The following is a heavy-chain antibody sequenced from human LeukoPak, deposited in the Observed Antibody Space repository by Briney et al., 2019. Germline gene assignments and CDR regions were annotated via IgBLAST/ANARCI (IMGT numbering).Heavy chain of an antibody. J-gene: IGHJ4*02. V-gene: IGHV4-34*01. D-gene: IGHD3-9*01. CDR2: INHSGST. CDR3: ARGRYDTEQHPSDGYYFDY. CDR1: GGSFSGYY. Sequence: PSETLSLTCAVYGGSFSGYYRSWIRQPPGKGLEWIGEINHSGSTNYNPSLKSRVTISVDTSKNQFSLKLSSVTAADTAVYYCARGRYDTEQHPSDGYYFDYWGQGTLVTVSS.